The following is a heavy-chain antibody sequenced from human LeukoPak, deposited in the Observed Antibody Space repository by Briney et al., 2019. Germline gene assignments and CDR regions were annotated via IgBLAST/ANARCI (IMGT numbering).Heavy chain of an antibody. Sequence: SVKVSCKASGGTFISYAISWVRQAPGQGLEWMGRIIPILGIANYAQKFQGRVTITSDKSRSTAYMELSSLRSEDTAVYYCASPTDSSGYYFFGLAFDIWGQGTMVTVSS. CDR3: ASPTDSSGYYFFGLAFDI. D-gene: IGHD3-22*01. J-gene: IGHJ3*02. V-gene: IGHV1-69*04. CDR1: GGTFISYA. CDR2: IIPILGIA.